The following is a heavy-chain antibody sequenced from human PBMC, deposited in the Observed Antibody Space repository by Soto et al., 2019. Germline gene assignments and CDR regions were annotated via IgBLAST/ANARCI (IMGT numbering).Heavy chain of an antibody. CDR2: IIPIFGTA. J-gene: IGHJ6*02. V-gene: IGHV1-69*06. D-gene: IGHD6-6*01. CDR3: ARHPEGIAARLGYYYYYGMDV. Sequence: QVQLVQSGAEVKKPGSSVKVSCKASGGTFSSYAISWERQAPGQGLEWMGGIIPIFGTANYAQKFQGRVTITADKSTSIAYMELSSLRSEDTAVYYCARHPEGIAARLGYYYYYGMDVWGQWTTVTVSS. CDR1: GGTFSSYA.